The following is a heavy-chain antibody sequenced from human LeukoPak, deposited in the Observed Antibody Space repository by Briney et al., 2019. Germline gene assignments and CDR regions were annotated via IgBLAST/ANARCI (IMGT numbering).Heavy chain of an antibody. D-gene: IGHD6-13*01. CDR1: GYSISSGYY. Sequence: SETLSLTCTVSGYSISSGYYWGWIRQPPGKGLEWIGSIYHSGSTYYNSSLKSRVTISVDTSKNQFSLRLSSVTAADTAVYYCARLAAAAMYYFDYWGQGTLVTVSS. V-gene: IGHV4-38-2*02. CDR3: ARLAAAAMYYFDY. J-gene: IGHJ4*02. CDR2: IYHSGST.